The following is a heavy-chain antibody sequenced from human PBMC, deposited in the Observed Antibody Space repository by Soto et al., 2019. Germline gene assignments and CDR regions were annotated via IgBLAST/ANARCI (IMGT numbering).Heavy chain of an antibody. CDR3: ARAIVGATRRANFDY. D-gene: IGHD1-26*01. J-gene: IGHJ4*02. V-gene: IGHV3-23*01. Sequence: EVQLLESGGGLVQPGGSLRLSCAASGFTFSSYAMSWVRQAPVKGLEWVSAISGSGGSTYYADSVKGRFTISRDNSKNTLYLQINSLRAEDTAVYYCARAIVGATRRANFDYWGQGTLVTVSS. CDR1: GFTFSSYA. CDR2: ISGSGGST.